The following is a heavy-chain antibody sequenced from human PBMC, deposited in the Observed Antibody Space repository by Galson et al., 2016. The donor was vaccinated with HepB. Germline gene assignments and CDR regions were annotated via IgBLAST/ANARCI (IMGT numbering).Heavy chain of an antibody. CDR1: GFTFSGYE. V-gene: IGHV3-13*01. CDR3: VRETSGTPGAYAFDF. D-gene: IGHD4/OR15-4a*01. CDR2: IGTAHDT. J-gene: IGHJ3*01. Sequence: SLRLSCAASGFTFSGYEMHWVRQTTGKGLQWVSAIGTAHDTYYSDSVKGRFTVSRDNAQNSMYLQMNGLRAGDAAVYFCVRETSGTPGAYAFDFWGQGTAVTVAS.